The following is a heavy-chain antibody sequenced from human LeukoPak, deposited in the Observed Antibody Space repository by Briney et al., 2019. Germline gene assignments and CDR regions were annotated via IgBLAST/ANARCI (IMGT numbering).Heavy chain of an antibody. CDR2: IYHSGST. J-gene: IGHJ4*02. Sequence: SETLSLTCAVSGGSISSGGYSWSWIRQPPGKGLEWIGYIYHSGSTYYNPSLKSRVTISVDRSKNQFSLKLSSVTAADTAVYYCARVRRYYFGYWGQGTLVTVSS. V-gene: IGHV4-30-2*01. CDR3: ARVRRYYFGY. CDR1: GGSISSGGYS. D-gene: IGHD3-3*01.